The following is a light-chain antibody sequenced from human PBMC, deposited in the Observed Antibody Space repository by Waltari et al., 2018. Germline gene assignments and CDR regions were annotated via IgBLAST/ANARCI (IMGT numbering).Light chain of an antibody. Sequence: QSALAQPASVSGSPGQSITISCTGTSSAVGTYNLVPWYQQHPGRAPKVLIYEGSERPSGVSSRFSGSKSGNTASLTISGLQAEDEADYYCCSYAGSSTVVFGGGTRLTVL. J-gene: IGLJ2*01. V-gene: IGLV2-23*01. CDR3: CSYAGSSTVV. CDR1: SSAVGTYNL. CDR2: EGS.